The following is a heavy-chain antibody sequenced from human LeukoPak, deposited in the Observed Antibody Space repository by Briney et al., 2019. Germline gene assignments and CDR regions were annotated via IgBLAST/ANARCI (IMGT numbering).Heavy chain of an antibody. V-gene: IGHV3-23*01. D-gene: IGHD3-22*01. CDR2: ISGSGGST. CDR3: AKDQGSGYQPRIFDY. J-gene: IGHJ4*02. Sequence: GGSLRLSCAASGFTFSSYGMSWVRQAPGKGLEWVSTISGSGGSTYYADSVKGRFTISRDNSKNTLYLQMNSLRAEDTAVYYCAKDQGSGYQPRIFDYWGQGTLVTVSS. CDR1: GFTFSSYG.